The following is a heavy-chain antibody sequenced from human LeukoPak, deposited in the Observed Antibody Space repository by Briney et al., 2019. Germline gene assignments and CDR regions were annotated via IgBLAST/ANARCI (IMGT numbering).Heavy chain of an antibody. V-gene: IGHV3-23*01. CDR3: AKDVIPIVVVPAATNWFDP. J-gene: IGHJ5*02. D-gene: IGHD2-2*01. Sequence: GGSLRLSCAASAFTFSNYAMSWVRQAPGKGLEWVSSISGSGDSTYYADSVKGRFTISRDNSKNTLYLQMNSLRAEDTAVYYCAKDVIPIVVVPAATNWFDPWGQGTLVTVSS. CDR1: AFTFSNYA. CDR2: ISGSGDST.